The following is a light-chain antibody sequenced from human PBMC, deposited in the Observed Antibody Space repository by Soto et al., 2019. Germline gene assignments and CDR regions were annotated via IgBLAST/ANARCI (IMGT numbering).Light chain of an antibody. V-gene: IGKV1-39*01. Sequence: DIQMTQSPSSLSASVGDRVIITCRASQTISNYVNWYQQKPGKAPQLLIYGTSSLHGGVPSRFSGSGSGTEFTLTISSLQPEDFATYSCQQSYTTPHTFGQGTKVDIK. J-gene: IGKJ2*01. CDR2: GTS. CDR1: QTISNY. CDR3: QQSYTTPHT.